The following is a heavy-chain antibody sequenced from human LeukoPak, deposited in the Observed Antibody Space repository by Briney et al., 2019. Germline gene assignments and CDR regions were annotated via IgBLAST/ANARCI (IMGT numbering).Heavy chain of an antibody. CDR1: GGTFSSYA. CDR2: IIPIFGTA. J-gene: IGHJ4*02. Sequence: GASVKVSCKASGGTFSSYAISWVRQAPGQGLEWMGGIIPIFGTANYAQKFQGRVTITADESTSTAYVELRSLRSDDTAVYYCARYDIGTGYFDYWGQGTLVTVSS. CDR3: ARYDIGTGYFDY. D-gene: IGHD3-9*01. V-gene: IGHV1-69*13.